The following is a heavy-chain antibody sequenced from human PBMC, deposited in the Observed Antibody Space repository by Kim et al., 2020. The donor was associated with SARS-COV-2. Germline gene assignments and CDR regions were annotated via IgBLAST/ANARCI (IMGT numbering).Heavy chain of an antibody. V-gene: IGHV4-59*01. Sequence: SETLSLTCTVSGGSISSYYWSWIRQPPGKGLEWIGYIYYSGSTNYNPSLKSRVTISVDTSKNQFSLKLSSVTAADTAVYYCARAFSGIAESHLRYYYYYYGMDVWGQGTTVTVSS. CDR2: IYYSGST. CDR1: GGSISSYY. J-gene: IGHJ6*02. D-gene: IGHD6-13*01. CDR3: ARAFSGIAESHLRYYYYYYGMDV.